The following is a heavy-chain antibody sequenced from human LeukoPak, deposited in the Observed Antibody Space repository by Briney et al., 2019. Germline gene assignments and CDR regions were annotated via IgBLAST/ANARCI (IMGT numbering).Heavy chain of an antibody. Sequence: GGSLRLSCAASGFTFSNAWMSWVRQAPGKGLEWVGRIKSKTDGGTTDYAAPVKGRFTISRDDSKNTLYLQMNSLRVEDTAVYYCAKKYDNWIDYWGQGTLVTVSS. J-gene: IGHJ4*02. D-gene: IGHD3/OR15-3a*01. CDR1: GFTFSNAW. CDR2: IKSKTDGGTT. CDR3: AKKYDNWIDY. V-gene: IGHV3-15*01.